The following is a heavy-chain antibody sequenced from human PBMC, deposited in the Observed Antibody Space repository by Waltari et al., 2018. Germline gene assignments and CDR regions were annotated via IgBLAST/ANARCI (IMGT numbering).Heavy chain of an antibody. CDR1: GYTLTELS. CDR3: ATDQEGPFYYSKGVTDGWWFDP. Sequence: QVQLVQSGAEVKKPGASVKVSCKVSGYTLTELSMHWVRQAPGKGLEWLGGFDPEDGETIYAQKFQGRVTMTEDTSTDTAYMELSSLRSEDTAVYYCATDQEGPFYYSKGVTDGWWFDPWGQGTLVTVSS. D-gene: IGHD4-4*01. V-gene: IGHV1-24*01. J-gene: IGHJ5*02. CDR2: FDPEDGET.